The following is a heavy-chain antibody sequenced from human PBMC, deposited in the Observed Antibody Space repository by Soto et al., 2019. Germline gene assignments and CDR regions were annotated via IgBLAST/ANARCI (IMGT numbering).Heavy chain of an antibody. D-gene: IGHD5-18*01. V-gene: IGHV1-69*01. CDR1: GGTFVNHT. J-gene: IGHJ4*02. CDR2: IIPVLGVG. CDR3: AREAGYTYGYVFDY. Sequence: QVQLVQSGAEVKKPGSSVKVSCKASGGTFVNHTISWVRQAPGQGLEWLGGIIPVLGVGDNAQNFQGRVTISADASTSTAYLELSSLRSEDTALYYCAREAGYTYGYVFDYWGQGTLVTVSS.